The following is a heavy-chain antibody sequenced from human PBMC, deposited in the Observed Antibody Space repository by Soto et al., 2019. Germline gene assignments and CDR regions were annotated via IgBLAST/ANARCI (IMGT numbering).Heavy chain of an antibody. V-gene: IGHV1-18*01. J-gene: IGHJ5*02. D-gene: IGHD1-1*01. Sequence: QVQLVQSGAEVKKPGASVKVSCKTSGYTFTSYGISWVRQAPGQGLEWMGWISGYNGNTNYAQKLQGRVTMTTDTSTSTAYMELRSLGSDDTAVYYCARDYRNQLPMRFDPWGQGTLVTVSS. CDR2: ISGYNGNT. CDR3: ARDYRNQLPMRFDP. CDR1: GYTFTSYG.